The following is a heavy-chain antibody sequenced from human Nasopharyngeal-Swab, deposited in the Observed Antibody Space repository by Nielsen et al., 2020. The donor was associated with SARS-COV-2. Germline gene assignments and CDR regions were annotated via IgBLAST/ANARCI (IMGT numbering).Heavy chain of an antibody. Sequence: IRQPPEEGLEGGSSKRSRSSYIYYADSVKGRFTISRDNAKNSLYLQMNSLRAEDTAVYYSARDQRRDYDFWSGYYVRTGYGMDVWGQGTTVTVSS. V-gene: IGHV3-21*01. D-gene: IGHD3-3*01. CDR2: KRSRSSYI. J-gene: IGHJ6*02. CDR3: ARDQRRDYDFWSGYYVRTGYGMDV.